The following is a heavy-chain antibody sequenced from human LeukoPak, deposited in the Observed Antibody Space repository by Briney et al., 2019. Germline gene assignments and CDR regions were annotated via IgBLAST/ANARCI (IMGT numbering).Heavy chain of an antibody. CDR3: ARDSTGALMN. D-gene: IGHD7-27*01. V-gene: IGHV1-2*02. J-gene: IGHJ4*02. CDR2: INPNSGGT. Sequence: GGSLKLSCAASGFTFSGSAMHWVRQAPGQGLEWMGWINPNSGGTNYAQKFQGRVTMTRDTSISTAYMELSRLRSDDTAVYYCARDSTGALMNWGQGTLVTVSS. CDR1: GFTFSGSA.